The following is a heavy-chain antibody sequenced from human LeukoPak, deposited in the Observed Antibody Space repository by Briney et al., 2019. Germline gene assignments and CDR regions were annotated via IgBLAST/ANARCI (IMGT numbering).Heavy chain of an antibody. CDR1: GFTFNNYA. J-gene: IGHJ4*02. V-gene: IGHV3-23*01. CDR3: AKDRHFFASRTYGIDY. D-gene: IGHD2/OR15-2a*01. Sequence: PGGSLRLSCTVSGFTFNNYAMNWVRQAPGKGLEWVSIISGGGGSTSYADFVRGRSTISRDSSKNTLYLQMHSLRAEDTAVYYCAKDRHFFASRTYGIDYWGQGTLVTVSS. CDR2: ISGGGGST.